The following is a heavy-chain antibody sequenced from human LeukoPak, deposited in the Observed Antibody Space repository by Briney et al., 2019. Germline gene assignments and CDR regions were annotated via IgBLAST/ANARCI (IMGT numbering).Heavy chain of an antibody. CDR3: AADLGYCSSTSCSRGWYYYYGMDV. CDR2: IVVGSCNT. Sequence: ASVTVSCKASGFTFTSSAMQWVRQARGQRPEWIGWIVVGSCNTNYAQKFQERVTITRDMSTSTADMELSSLRSEDTAVYYCAADLGYCSSTSCSRGWYYYYGMDVWGQGTTVTVSS. D-gene: IGHD2-2*01. J-gene: IGHJ6*02. CDR1: GFTFTSSA. V-gene: IGHV1-58*02.